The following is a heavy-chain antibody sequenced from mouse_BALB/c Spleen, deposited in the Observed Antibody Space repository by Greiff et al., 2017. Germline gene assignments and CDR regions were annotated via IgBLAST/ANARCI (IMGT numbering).Heavy chain of an antibody. D-gene: IGHD2-10*02. Sequence: DVQLVESGGGLVKPGGSLKLSCAASGFTFSSYAMSWVRQTPEKRLEWVASISSGGSTYYPDSVKGRFTISRDNARNILYLQMSSLRSEDTAMYYCAREGEYGNHYYAMDYWGQGTSVTVSS. CDR3: AREGEYGNHYYAMDY. J-gene: IGHJ4*01. CDR1: GFTFSSYA. CDR2: ISSGGST. V-gene: IGHV5-6-5*01.